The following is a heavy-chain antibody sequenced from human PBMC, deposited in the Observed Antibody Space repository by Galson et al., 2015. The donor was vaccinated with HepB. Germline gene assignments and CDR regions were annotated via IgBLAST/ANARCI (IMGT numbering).Heavy chain of an antibody. CDR1: GSTFTSYG. CDR2: ISAYNGNT. Sequence: SVKVSCKASGSTFTSYGISWVRQAPGQGLEWMGWISAYNGNTNYIENLQGRVTMTTDTSTSTAYMELRSLRSDDTAVYYCARDRLAGVGRTPYYYYYHGMDVWGQGTTVTVSS. V-gene: IGHV1-18*01. CDR3: ARDRLAGVGRTPYYYYYHGMDV. J-gene: IGHJ6*02. D-gene: IGHD1-26*01.